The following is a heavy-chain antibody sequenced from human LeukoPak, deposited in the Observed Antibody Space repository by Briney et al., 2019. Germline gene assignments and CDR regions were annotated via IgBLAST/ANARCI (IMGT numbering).Heavy chain of an antibody. CDR2: ISYDGSNK. CDR1: GFTFSSYA. D-gene: IGHD3-22*01. V-gene: IGHV3-30*04. Sequence: GGSLRLSCAASGFTFSSYAMHWVRQAPGKGLEWVAVISYDGSNKYYADSVKGRFTISRDNSKNTLYLQMNSLRAEDTAVYYCARGPGRITMIVVVNNKNWFDPWGQGTLVTVSS. J-gene: IGHJ5*02. CDR3: ARGPGRITMIVVVNNKNWFDP.